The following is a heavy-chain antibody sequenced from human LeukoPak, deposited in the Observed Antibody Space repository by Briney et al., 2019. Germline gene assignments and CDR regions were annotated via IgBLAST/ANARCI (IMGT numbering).Heavy chain of an antibody. CDR3: ARDKVRVGDRYYYYGMDV. D-gene: IGHD3-10*01. Sequence: GGSLRLSCAGSGFTFSSYSMNWVRQAPGKGLEGVSSISSSSSYIYYADSVKGRFTISRDNAKNSLYLQMNSLRAEDTAVYYCARDKVRVGDRYYYYGMDVWGQGTTVTVSS. V-gene: IGHV3-21*01. CDR1: GFTFSSYS. J-gene: IGHJ6*02. CDR2: ISSSSSYI.